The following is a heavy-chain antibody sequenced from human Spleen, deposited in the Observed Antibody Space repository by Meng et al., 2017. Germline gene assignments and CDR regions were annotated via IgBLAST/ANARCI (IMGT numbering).Heavy chain of an antibody. Sequence: SETLSLTCAVYGGSFSGNFWSWIRQSPGKGLEWIGEINHRGSTNYNPYLKSRVTITVDTSNNQFSLMLSSVTAADTAMYYCASRPVTTIFDRVFESWGQGTMVTVSS. CDR3: ASRPVTTIFDRVFES. CDR1: GGSFSGNF. D-gene: IGHD3-3*01. V-gene: IGHV4-34*01. CDR2: INHRGST. J-gene: IGHJ3*01.